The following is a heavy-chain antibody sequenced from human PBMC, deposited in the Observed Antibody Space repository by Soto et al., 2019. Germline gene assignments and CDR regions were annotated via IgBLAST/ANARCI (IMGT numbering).Heavy chain of an antibody. CDR3: ARRPADDYGDYVFDY. J-gene: IGHJ4*02. CDR1: GGSISSSSYY. Sequence: SETLSLTCTVSGGSISSSSYYWGWIRQPPGKGLEWIGSIYYSGSTYYNPSLKSRVTISVDTSKNQFSLKLSSVTAADTAVYYCARRPADDYGDYVFDYWGQGTLVTVSS. D-gene: IGHD4-17*01. CDR2: IYYSGST. V-gene: IGHV4-39*01.